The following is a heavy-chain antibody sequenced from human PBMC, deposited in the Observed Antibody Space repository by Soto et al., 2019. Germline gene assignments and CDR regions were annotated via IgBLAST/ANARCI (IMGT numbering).Heavy chain of an antibody. CDR1: GFTFSSYS. Sequence: GGSLRLSCAASGFTFSSYSMNWVRQAPGKGLEWVSSISSSSSYIYYADSVKGRFTISRDNAKNSLYLQMNSLRAEDTAVYYCARIPLRRDYGSGFDAFDIWGQGTMVTISS. CDR3: ARIPLRRDYGSGFDAFDI. V-gene: IGHV3-21*01. J-gene: IGHJ3*02. D-gene: IGHD3-10*01. CDR2: ISSSSSYI.